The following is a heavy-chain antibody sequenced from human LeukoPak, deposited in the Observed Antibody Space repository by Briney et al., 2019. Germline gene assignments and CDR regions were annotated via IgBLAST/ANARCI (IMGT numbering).Heavy chain of an antibody. Sequence: GASVKVSCKSSGYTFTSHDINWVRQATGQGLEWMGWMNPNSGNTGYPQKFQGRVTMTRNTSISTAYMELSSLRSEDTAVYYCARARDFYDSSGYVRGFDSWGQGTLITVSS. CDR3: ARARDFYDSSGYVRGFDS. V-gene: IGHV1-8*01. D-gene: IGHD3-22*01. CDR1: GYTFTSHD. CDR2: MNPNSGNT. J-gene: IGHJ4*02.